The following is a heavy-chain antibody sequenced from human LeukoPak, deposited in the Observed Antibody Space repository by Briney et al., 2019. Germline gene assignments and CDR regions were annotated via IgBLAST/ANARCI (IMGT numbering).Heavy chain of an antibody. CDR2: IYYSGST. D-gene: IGHD3-16*02. CDR3: ARTYDYVWGSYRYGGYFDY. CDR1: GGSVNSGSYY. J-gene: IGHJ4*02. V-gene: IGHV4-61*01. Sequence: LETLSLTCIVSGGSVNSGSYYWSWIRQPPGKGLEWIGYIYYSGSTNYNPSLKSRVTISVDTSKNQFSLKLSSVTAADTAVYYCARTYDYVWGSYRYGGYFDYWGQGTLVTVSS.